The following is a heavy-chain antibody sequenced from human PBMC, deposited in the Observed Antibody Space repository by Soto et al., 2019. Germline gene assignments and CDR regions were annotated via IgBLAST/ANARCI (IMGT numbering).Heavy chain of an antibody. V-gene: IGHV3-13*01. Sequence: GGSLRLSCAASGFTFSSYDMHWVRQATGKGLEWVSAIGTAGDTYYPGSVKGRFTISRENAKNSLYLQMNSLRAGDTAVYYCARGYCSSTSCYGGSKWGQGTLVTVSS. J-gene: IGHJ4*02. CDR1: GFTFSSYD. CDR3: ARGYCSSTSCYGGSK. D-gene: IGHD2-2*01. CDR2: IGTAGDT.